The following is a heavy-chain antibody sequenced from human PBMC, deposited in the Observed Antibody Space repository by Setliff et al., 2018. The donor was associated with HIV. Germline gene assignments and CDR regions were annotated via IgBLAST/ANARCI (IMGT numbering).Heavy chain of an antibody. CDR1: GDSFGDFY. CDR3: ARDLDYDTGKSDAFDI. Sequence: TSETPSLTCAMYGDSFGDFYWNWIRQAPGKGLEWIVELNDRGHINYNPSLKSRVTISQDTSKNQFSLTLTSVTATDTAVYYCARDLDYDTGKSDAFDIWGQGTRVTVSS. CDR2: LNDRGHI. D-gene: IGHD1-1*01. J-gene: IGHJ3*02. V-gene: IGHV4-34*01.